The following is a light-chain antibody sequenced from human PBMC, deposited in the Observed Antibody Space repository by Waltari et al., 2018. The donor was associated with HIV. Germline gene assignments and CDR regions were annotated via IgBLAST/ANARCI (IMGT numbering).Light chain of an antibody. Sequence: QSALTQPASVSGSPGQSITISCTGPSSDIGNYNLVSWYQQHPGKAPKLIIYEGIKRPSGVSNRISGSKSANTASLTISGLQAEDEADYFCSSYGGSSNWLFGGGTKLTVL. CDR3: SSYGGSSNWL. CDR1: SSDIGNYNL. V-gene: IGLV2-23*01. CDR2: EGI. J-gene: IGLJ2*01.